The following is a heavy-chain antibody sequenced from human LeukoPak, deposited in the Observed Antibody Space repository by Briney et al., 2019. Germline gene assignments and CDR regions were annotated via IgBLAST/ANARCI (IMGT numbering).Heavy chain of an antibody. CDR2: MNPNSDNT. Sequence: ASVKVSCKASGYTFTSYDINWVRQATGQGLEWRGWMNPNSDNTGYAQKFQGRVTMTRNTSISTAYMELSSLRSGDTAVYYCAGGRPGGSSWYLFEPWGQGTLVTVSS. V-gene: IGHV1-8*01. CDR3: AGGRPGGSSWYLFEP. CDR1: GYTFTSYD. J-gene: IGHJ5*02. D-gene: IGHD6-13*01.